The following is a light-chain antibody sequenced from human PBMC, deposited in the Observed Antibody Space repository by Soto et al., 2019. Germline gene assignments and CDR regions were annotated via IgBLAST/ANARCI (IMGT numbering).Light chain of an antibody. CDR2: AAS. Sequence: DIQMTQTPSSVSASVGDTVTITCRASQDVSTWLAWYQQRPGKTPNLLIYAASSLQIGVPSRFSGSGSGTDFTLTIAGLQPEDFATYYCQQGLSFPITFGQGTRLDIK. V-gene: IGKV1-12*01. J-gene: IGKJ5*01. CDR1: QDVSTW. CDR3: QQGLSFPIT.